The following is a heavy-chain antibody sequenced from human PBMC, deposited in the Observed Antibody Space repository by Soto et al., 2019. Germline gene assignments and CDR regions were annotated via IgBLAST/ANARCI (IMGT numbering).Heavy chain of an antibody. CDR3: ATRSRDAYYYMDV. Sequence: ASVKVSCKASGYTFTSYDINWVRQATGQGLEWMGRMNPNSGNTGYAQKFQGRVTITTNTSMSTAYMELSSLRSEDTAVYYCATRSRDAYYYMDVWGKGTTVTVSS. CDR1: GYTFTSYD. CDR2: MNPNSGNT. D-gene: IGHD3-10*01. V-gene: IGHV1-8*01. J-gene: IGHJ6*03.